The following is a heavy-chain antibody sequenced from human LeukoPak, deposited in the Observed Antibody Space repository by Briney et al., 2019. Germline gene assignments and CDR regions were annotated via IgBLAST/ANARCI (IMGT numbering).Heavy chain of an antibody. CDR2: IYTSGST. Sequence: PSETLSLTCTVPGGSISSYYWSWIRQPAGKGLEWIGRIYTSGSTNYNPSLKSRAAIAVDTSKNQFSLSMRSVTAADTAVYYCARVSAAGMEFHYGMDVWGQGTTVFVSS. V-gene: IGHV4-4*07. D-gene: IGHD6-13*01. CDR3: ARVSAAGMEFHYGMDV. CDR1: GGSISSYY. J-gene: IGHJ6*02.